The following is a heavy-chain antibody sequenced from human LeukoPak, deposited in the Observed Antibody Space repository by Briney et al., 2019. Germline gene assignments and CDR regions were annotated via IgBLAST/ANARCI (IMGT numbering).Heavy chain of an antibody. CDR1: GFTVSSNY. CDR2: IYSGGST. CDR3: ARAPYDSSGYVDY. V-gene: IGHV3-66*01. D-gene: IGHD3-22*01. J-gene: IGHJ4*02. Sequence: EGSLRLSCAASGFTVSSNYMSWVRQAPGKGLEWVSVIYSGGSTYYADSVKGRFTISRDNSKNTLYLQMNSLRAEDTAVYYCARAPYDSSGYVDYWGQGTLVTVSS.